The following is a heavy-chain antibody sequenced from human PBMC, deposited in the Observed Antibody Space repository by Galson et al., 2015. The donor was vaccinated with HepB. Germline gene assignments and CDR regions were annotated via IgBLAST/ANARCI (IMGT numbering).Heavy chain of an antibody. CDR2: IKQDGSEK. CDR1: GFTFSSYW. CDR3: ASWIAAPQLYGMDV. Sequence: SLRLSCAASGFTFSSYWMSWVRQAPGKGLEWVANIKQDGSEKYYVDSVKGRFTISRDNAKNSLYLQMNSLRAEDTAVYYCASWIAAPQLYGMDVWGQGTTVTVSS. D-gene: IGHD6-6*01. J-gene: IGHJ6*02. V-gene: IGHV3-7*03.